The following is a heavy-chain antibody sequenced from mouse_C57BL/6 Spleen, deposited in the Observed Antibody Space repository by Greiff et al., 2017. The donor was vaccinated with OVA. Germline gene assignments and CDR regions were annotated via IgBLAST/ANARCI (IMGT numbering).Heavy chain of an antibody. CDR3: ATKAYDGYYVDYAMDY. D-gene: IGHD2-3*01. CDR1: GYAFTNYL. V-gene: IGHV1-54*01. Sequence: QVQLKESGAELVRPGTSVKVSCKASGYAFTNYLIEWVKQRPGQGLEWIGVINPGSGGTNYNEKFKGKATLTADKSSSTAYMQLSSLTSEDSAVYFCATKAYDGYYVDYAMDYWGQGTSVTVSS. CDR2: INPGSGGT. J-gene: IGHJ4*01.